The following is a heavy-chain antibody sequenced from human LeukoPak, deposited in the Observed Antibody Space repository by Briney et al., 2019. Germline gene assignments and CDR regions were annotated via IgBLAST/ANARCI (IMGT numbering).Heavy chain of an antibody. V-gene: IGHV1-18*01. CDR1: GYTFTNFG. D-gene: IGHD6-19*01. CDR2: ISVYNGNS. CDR3: ARAGGWAREDYKADAFHI. J-gene: IGHJ3*02. Sequence: ASVKVSCKASGYTFTNFGISWVRQAPGQGLEWMGWISVYNGNSNCAQNLQGRVTMTTDTSTSTAYMELRSLRSDDTAVYYCARAGGWAREDYKADAFHIWGQGTMVTVST.